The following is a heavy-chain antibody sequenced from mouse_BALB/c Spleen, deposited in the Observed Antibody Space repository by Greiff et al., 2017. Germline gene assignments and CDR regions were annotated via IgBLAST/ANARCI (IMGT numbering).Heavy chain of an antibody. CDR3: ARSDGYQGAY. Sequence: EVKLQESGAELVRPGALVKLSCKASGFNIKDYYMHWVKQRPEQGLEWIGWIDPENGNTIYDPKFQGKASITADTSSNTAYLQLSSLTSEDTAVYYCARSDGYQGAYWGQGTLVTVSA. J-gene: IGHJ3*01. CDR1: GFNIKDYY. V-gene: IGHV14-1*02. CDR2: IDPENGNT. D-gene: IGHD2-3*01.